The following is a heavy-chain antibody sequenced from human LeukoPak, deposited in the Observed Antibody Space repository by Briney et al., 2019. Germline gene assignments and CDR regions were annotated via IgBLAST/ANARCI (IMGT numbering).Heavy chain of an antibody. CDR1: GDSVSIYRAA. J-gene: IGHJ4*02. CDR2: TLYWSTRYN. D-gene: IGHD3-16*01. V-gene: IGHV6-1*01. CDR3: ARETTIIGGVREPIDY. Sequence: SQTLSLTCAISGDSVSIYRAAWKWGKQSPSRGLGWLGRTLYWSTRYNDYAVYVKGRIGFNSVTSKNQVSLQLNSVTPEDTAVYYCARETTIIGGVREPIDYWGQGTLVTVSS.